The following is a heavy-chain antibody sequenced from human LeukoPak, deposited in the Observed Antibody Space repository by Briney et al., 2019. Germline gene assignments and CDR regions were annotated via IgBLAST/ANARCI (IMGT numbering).Heavy chain of an antibody. V-gene: IGHV1-69*05. CDR3: AREGITSQYFDY. CDR2: IIPIFGTA. D-gene: IGHD1-14*01. CDR1: GGTFSSYA. Sequence: ASVKVFCKASGGTFSSYAISWVRQAPGQGLEWMGGIIPIFGTANYAQKFQGRVTITTDESTSTAYMELSSLRSEDTAVYYCAREGITSQYFDYWGQGTLVTVSS. J-gene: IGHJ4*02.